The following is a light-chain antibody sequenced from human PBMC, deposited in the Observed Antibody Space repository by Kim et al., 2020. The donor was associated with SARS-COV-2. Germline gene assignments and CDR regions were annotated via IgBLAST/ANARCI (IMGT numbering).Light chain of an antibody. V-gene: IGLV3-19*01. CDR1: SLRSYY. CDR2: GKN. CDR3: NSRGSNVNVA. Sequence: SSELTQDPAVSVALGQTVRITCQGDSLRSYYATWYQQQPGQAPIVVIYGKNNRPSGISDRFFGSSSGNTASLTIIGTQAGDEADYYCNSRGSNVNVAFGG. J-gene: IGLJ2*01.